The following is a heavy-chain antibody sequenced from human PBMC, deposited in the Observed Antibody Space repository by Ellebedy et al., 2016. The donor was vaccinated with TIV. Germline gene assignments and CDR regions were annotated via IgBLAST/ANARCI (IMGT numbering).Heavy chain of an antibody. CDR2: IYYSGNT. Sequence: MPSETLSLTCTVSHGSVTDYYLSWIRQPPGKGLEWIGYIYYSGNTNYNPSLKSRVTISVDTSRNEFSLRLSSVTTSDTAAYYCARRGYTYGRFDPWGPGTLVTVSS. J-gene: IGHJ5*02. D-gene: IGHD5-18*01. V-gene: IGHV4-59*02. CDR1: HGSVTDYY. CDR3: ARRGYTYGRFDP.